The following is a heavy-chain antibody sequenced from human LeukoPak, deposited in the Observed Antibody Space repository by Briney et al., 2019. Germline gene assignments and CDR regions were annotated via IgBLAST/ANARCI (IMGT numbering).Heavy chain of an antibody. CDR3: ARGSGSYLGGATEYFDY. CDR1: GYTFTSYY. J-gene: IGHJ4*02. Sequence: ASVKVSCKASGYTFTSYYMHWVRQAPGQGLEWMGIINPSGGSTSYAQKFQGRVTMTRETSTSTVYMELSSLRSEDTAVYYCARGSGSYLGGATEYFDYWGQGTLVTVSS. V-gene: IGHV1-46*03. D-gene: IGHD1-26*01. CDR2: INPSGGST.